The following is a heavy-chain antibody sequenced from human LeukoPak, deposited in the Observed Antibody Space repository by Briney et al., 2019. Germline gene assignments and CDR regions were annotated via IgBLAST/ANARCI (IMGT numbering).Heavy chain of an antibody. CDR1: GYTFTGYY. V-gene: IGHV1-2*02. D-gene: IGHD5-24*01. Sequence: GASVKVSFTASGYTFTGYYMHWVRQAPGQGLEWMGWINPNSGGTNYAQKVQGRVTMTRDTSISTAYMELSRLRSYDTAAYYCARVRRDGYNRPFDYWGQGTLVTVSS. CDR3: ARVRRDGYNRPFDY. CDR2: INPNSGGT. J-gene: IGHJ4*02.